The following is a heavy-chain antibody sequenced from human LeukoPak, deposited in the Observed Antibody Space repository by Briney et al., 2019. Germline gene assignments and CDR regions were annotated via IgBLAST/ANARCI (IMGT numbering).Heavy chain of an antibody. D-gene: IGHD3-22*01. CDR1: GFTFSSYA. J-gene: IGHJ4*02. CDR3: AKDQLRITMIVVDPDY. CDR2: ISGSGGST. V-gene: IGHV3-23*01. Sequence: GGSLRLSCAASGFTFSSYAMSWVRQAPGKGLEWVSCISGSGGSTYYADSVKGRFTISRDNSKNTLYLQMNSLRAEDTAVYYCAKDQLRITMIVVDPDYWGQGTLVTVSS.